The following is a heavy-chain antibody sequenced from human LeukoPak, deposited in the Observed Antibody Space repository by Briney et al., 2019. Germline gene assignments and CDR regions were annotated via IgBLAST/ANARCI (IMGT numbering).Heavy chain of an antibody. CDR1: GYPFTGYY. J-gene: IGHJ4*02. CDR2: INPKSGGT. Sequence: GASVKVSCKASGYPFTGYYIHWVRQAPGQGLEWMGWINPKSGGTNYAQKFQGRVTMTRDTSISTAYMELSRLTSDDTAVYYCARDLSYYVSGGYYFDYWGQGTLVTVSS. CDR3: ARDLSYYVSGGYYFDY. V-gene: IGHV1-2*02. D-gene: IGHD3-10*01.